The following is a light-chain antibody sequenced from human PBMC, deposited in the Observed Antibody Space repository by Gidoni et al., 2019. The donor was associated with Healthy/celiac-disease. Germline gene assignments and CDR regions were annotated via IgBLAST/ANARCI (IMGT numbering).Light chain of an antibody. Sequence: DIQMTQSPSSLSASVGDRVTITCRASQSISSYLNWYQQKPGKAPKLLIYAASSLQSGVPSRFSGIGSGTDFTITISSLQPEDFATYYCQQSYSTPPYTFGQGTKLEIK. CDR1: QSISSY. V-gene: IGKV1-39*01. CDR3: QQSYSTPPYT. J-gene: IGKJ2*01. CDR2: AAS.